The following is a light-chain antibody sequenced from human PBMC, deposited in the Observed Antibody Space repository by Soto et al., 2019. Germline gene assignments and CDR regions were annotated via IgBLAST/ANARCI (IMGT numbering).Light chain of an antibody. CDR3: QQYDTYWT. J-gene: IGKJ1*01. Sequence: DIQMTQSPSTLSASVGDRVTITCRASQSISNWLAWYQQKPGKAPKLLIYRASTLDSGVPSRFSGSVSGTEFTLTISSLQPDDFATYYCQQYDTYWTFGQGTKVEIK. CDR1: QSISNW. CDR2: RAS. V-gene: IGKV1-5*03.